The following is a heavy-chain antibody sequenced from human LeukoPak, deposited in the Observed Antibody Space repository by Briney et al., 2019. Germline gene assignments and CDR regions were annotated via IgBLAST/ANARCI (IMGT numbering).Heavy chain of an antibody. CDR2: ISGSGGST. Sequence: GGSLRLSCAASGITLSSYAMSWVRQAPGKGLEWVSAISGSGGSTYYADSVKGRFTISRDNSKNTLYLQMNSLRAEDTAVYYCAKMVRGVQGAYYYHGMDVWGQGTTVTVSS. CDR1: GITLSSYA. V-gene: IGHV3-23*01. CDR3: AKMVRGVQGAYYYHGMDV. D-gene: IGHD3-10*01. J-gene: IGHJ6*02.